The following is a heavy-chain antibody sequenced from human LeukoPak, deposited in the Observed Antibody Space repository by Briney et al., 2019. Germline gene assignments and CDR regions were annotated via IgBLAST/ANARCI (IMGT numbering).Heavy chain of an antibody. Sequence: ASEKVSCKASVYTFTSYGISWVPQAPGQPLKWMGWISAYNGNTNYAQKLQGRVTMNTDTSTRTDYMELRSMRSDDSAVYYCARDSYYWGRGTLVSVSS. D-gene: IGHD6-6*01. J-gene: IGHJ4*02. CDR2: ISAYNGNT. V-gene: IGHV1-18*01. CDR3: ARDSYY. CDR1: VYTFTSYG.